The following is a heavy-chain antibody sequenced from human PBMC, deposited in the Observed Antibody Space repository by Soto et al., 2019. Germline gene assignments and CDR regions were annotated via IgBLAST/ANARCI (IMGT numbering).Heavy chain of an antibody. CDR2: IYWDDDK. J-gene: IGHJ5*02. V-gene: IGHV2-5*02. CDR1: GFSLTTRGVG. Sequence: QITLKESGPTLVKPTQTLTLTCTFSGFSLTTRGVGVGWIRQPPGKALECLALIYWDDDKRYSPSLQSRLSITQDTSKNQVVLTMTNVDPVDTATYYCAHIPHYYQYDWFDPWGQGTLVSVSS. D-gene: IGHD3-16*01. CDR3: AHIPHYYQYDWFDP.